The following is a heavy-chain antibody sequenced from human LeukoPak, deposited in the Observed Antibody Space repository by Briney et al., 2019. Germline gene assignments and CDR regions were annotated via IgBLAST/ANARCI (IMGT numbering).Heavy chain of an antibody. CDR1: GFTFSSYG. D-gene: IGHD3-22*01. J-gene: IGHJ4*02. Sequence: GGSLRLSCAASGFTFSSYGMHWVRQAPGKGLEWVAYIQYDGSNEQYADSVKGRFTISRDNSKNTLYLQMNSLRAEDTAVYYCASRDYYDSSGLEFDYWGQGTLVTVSS. V-gene: IGHV3-30*02. CDR3: ASRDYYDSSGLEFDY. CDR2: IQYDGSNE.